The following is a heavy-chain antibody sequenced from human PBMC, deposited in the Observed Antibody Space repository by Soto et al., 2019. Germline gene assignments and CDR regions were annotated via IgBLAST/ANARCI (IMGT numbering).Heavy chain of an antibody. V-gene: IGHV3-9*01. J-gene: IGHJ4*02. Sequence: EVQLVESGGGLVQPGRSLRLSCAASGFTFDDYAIHWVRQAPGRGLEWVAGISWNGASIGYADSVKGRFTISRDNANNSLHLQMNSLRSEDTALYYCATLPLYGSGFDCWGQGTLVSVSS. D-gene: IGHD3-10*01. CDR3: ATLPLYGSGFDC. CDR1: GFTFDDYA. CDR2: ISWNGASI.